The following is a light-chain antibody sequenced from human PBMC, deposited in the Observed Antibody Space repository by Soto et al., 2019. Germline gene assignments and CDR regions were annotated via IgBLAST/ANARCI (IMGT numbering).Light chain of an antibody. J-gene: IGKJ1*01. Sequence: DIQMTQSPSTLSASVGDRVTITCRARQSISSWLAWYQQKPGKAPKLLIYDASSLESGVPSRFGGSGSGTEFTLTISSLQPDDFATYYCQQYNIYPWTFGQGTKGESK. CDR2: DAS. V-gene: IGKV1-5*01. CDR1: QSISSW. CDR3: QQYNIYPWT.